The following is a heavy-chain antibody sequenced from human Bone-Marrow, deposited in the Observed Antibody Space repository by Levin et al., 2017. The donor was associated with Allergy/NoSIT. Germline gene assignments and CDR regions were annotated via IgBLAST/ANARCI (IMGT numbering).Heavy chain of an antibody. CDR3: AAFNSRDACKI. V-gene: IGHV3-15*01. CDR1: GFIFSNDW. J-gene: IGHJ3*02. Sequence: GESLKISCAASGFIFSNDWMSWVRQAPGKGLEWVGRIKNKRDGGTADYAAPLKGRITISRDDSKNTLYLQMNSLKTEDTAIYYCAAFNSRDACKIWGQGTKVTVSS. CDR2: IKNKRDGGTA. D-gene: IGHD2-21*01.